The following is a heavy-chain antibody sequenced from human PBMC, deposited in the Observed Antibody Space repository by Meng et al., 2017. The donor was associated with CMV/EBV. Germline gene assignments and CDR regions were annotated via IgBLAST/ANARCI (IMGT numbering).Heavy chain of an antibody. CDR1: YTFSDYY. V-gene: IGHV1-2*02. CDR2: INPNSGAT. D-gene: IGHD3-10*01. J-gene: IGHJ4*02. Sequence: YTFSDYYIHWVRQAPGQGLEWMGWINPNSGATTYAQKFQGRVTMTRDTSISTAYMELSRLIYDDTAVYYCARGAVGLWFGVVLYFDCWGQGTLVTVSS. CDR3: ARGAVGLWFGVVLYFDC.